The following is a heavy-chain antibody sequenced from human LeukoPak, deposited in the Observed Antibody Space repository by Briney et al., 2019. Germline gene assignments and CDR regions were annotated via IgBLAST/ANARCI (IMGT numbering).Heavy chain of an antibody. V-gene: IGHV3-11*04. Sequence: GGSLRLSCAASGFTFSDYYMSWIRQAPGKGLEWVSYISSSGSTIYHADSVKGRFTISRDSAKNSLYLQMNSLRAEDTAVYYCARDGYCSGGSCYSGGTSPIDYWGQGTLVTVSS. CDR1: GFTFSDYY. D-gene: IGHD2-15*01. CDR3: ARDGYCSGGSCYSGGTSPIDY. J-gene: IGHJ4*02. CDR2: ISSSGSTI.